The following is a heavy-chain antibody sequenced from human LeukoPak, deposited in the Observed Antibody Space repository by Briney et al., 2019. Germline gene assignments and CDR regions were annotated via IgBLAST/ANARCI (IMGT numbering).Heavy chain of an antibody. CDR2: IKQDGSEK. CDR3: ARELLRYFDWLTDAFDI. J-gene: IGHJ3*02. Sequence: PGGSLRLSCAASGFTFSSYWMSWVRQAPGKGLEWVSNIKQDGSEKYYVDSVKGRFTISRDNAKNSLYLQMNSLRAEDTAAYYSARELLRYFDWLTDAFDIWGQARMVTVSS. D-gene: IGHD3-9*01. V-gene: IGHV3-7*01. CDR1: GFTFSSYW.